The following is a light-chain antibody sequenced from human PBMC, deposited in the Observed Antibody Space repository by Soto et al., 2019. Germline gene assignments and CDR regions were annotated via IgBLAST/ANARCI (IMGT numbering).Light chain of an antibody. CDR1: SSDVGGYNY. CDR3: ISYAGSNNSGV. CDR2: EVS. J-gene: IGLJ1*01. Sequence: QSVLTQPPSASGSPGQSVTISCTGTSSDVGGYNYVSWYQQHPGKAPKLMIYEVSKRPSGVPDRFSGSKSGNTASLTVYGLQAEDEADYYCISYAGSNNSGVFGTGTKLTVL. V-gene: IGLV2-8*01.